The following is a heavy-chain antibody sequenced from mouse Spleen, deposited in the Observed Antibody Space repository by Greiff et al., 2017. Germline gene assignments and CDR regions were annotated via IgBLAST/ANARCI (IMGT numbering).Heavy chain of an antibody. CDR2: ISSGGGNT. CDR1: GFTFSSYA. J-gene: IGHJ4*01. D-gene: IGHD1-1*01. CDR3: ARHLYYYGSSYYAMDY. Sequence: EVKLMESGGGLVKLGGSLKLSCAASGFTFSSYAMSWVRQTPEKRLEWVATISSGGGNTYYPDSVKGRFTISRDNAKNTLYLQMSSLKSEDTAMYYCARHLYYYGSSYYAMDYWGQGTSVTVSS. V-gene: IGHV5-9*04.